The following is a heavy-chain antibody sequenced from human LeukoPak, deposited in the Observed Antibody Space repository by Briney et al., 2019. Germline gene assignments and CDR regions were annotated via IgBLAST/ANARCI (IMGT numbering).Heavy chain of an antibody. CDR2: ISKDGSDK. D-gene: IGHD1-7*01. Sequence: GGSLRLSCAASGFTFSDYAMHWVRQAPGKGLEWVAVISKDGSDKYYPGSVRGRFTISRDSSKNTIYLQMDSLRAEDTAIYYCARDYWWNYDYWGQGTLVTVSS. CDR1: GFTFSDYA. V-gene: IGHV3-30-3*01. J-gene: IGHJ4*02. CDR3: ARDYWWNYDY.